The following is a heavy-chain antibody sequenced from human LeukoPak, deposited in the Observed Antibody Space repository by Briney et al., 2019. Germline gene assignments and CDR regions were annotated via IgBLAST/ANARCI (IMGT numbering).Heavy chain of an antibody. J-gene: IGHJ6*02. CDR3: AREMGYSYGPEGYYGMDV. CDR1: GFTFSSYG. Sequence: GGSLRLSCAASGFTFSSYGMHWVRQAPGKGLEWVAVIWYDGSNKYYADSVKGRFTISRDNSKNTLYLQMNSLRAEDTAVYYCAREMGYSYGPEGYYGMDVWGQGTTVTVSS. D-gene: IGHD5-18*01. CDR2: IWYDGSNK. V-gene: IGHV3-33*01.